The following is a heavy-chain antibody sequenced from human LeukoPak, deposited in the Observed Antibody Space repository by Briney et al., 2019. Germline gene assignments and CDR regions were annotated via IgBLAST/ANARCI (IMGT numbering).Heavy chain of an antibody. CDR1: GYSFTSYW. CDR3: ARRAGSWYYYDSSGYNWFDP. CDR2: IYPGDSDT. J-gene: IGHJ5*02. Sequence: GESLKISCKGSGYSFTSYWFDWVRQMPGKGLEWMGIIYPGDSDTRYGPSFQGQVTISADKSISTAYLQWSSLKASDTAMYYCARRAGSWYYYDSSGYNWFDPWGQGTLVTVSS. D-gene: IGHD3-22*01. V-gene: IGHV5-51*01.